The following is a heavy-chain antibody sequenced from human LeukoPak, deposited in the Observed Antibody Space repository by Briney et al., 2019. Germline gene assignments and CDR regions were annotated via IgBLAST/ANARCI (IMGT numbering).Heavy chain of an antibody. CDR3: ARSVPDYYDSSSYVLLDV. CDR1: GGSISSSNYY. Sequence: PSETLSLTCTVPGGSISSSNYYWGWVRQPPGKGLEWLGRFYYSGTTYYYPSRQSGFTISGDTSRNQFSLKRSSGNAADPPLIYCARSVPDYYDSSSYVLLDVWGKGTTVTVSS. CDR2: FYYSGTT. J-gene: IGHJ6*04. D-gene: IGHD3-22*01. V-gene: IGHV4-39*01.